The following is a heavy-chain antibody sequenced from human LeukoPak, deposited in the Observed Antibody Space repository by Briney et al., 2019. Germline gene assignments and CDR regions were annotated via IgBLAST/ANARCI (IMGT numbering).Heavy chain of an antibody. V-gene: IGHV1-2*02. CDR1: GYGFIDYY. D-gene: IGHD1-1*01. CDR3: ARSRMTTLPGFDY. Sequence: ASVKVSCKSSGYGFIDYYIHWVRQAPGQGLEWMGWINPNSGATNSAQNLQGRVTLTRDKSMSTAYLDLSGLTLDDTAVYCCARSRMTTLPGFDYWGQGTLVTVSS. CDR2: INPNSGAT. J-gene: IGHJ4*02.